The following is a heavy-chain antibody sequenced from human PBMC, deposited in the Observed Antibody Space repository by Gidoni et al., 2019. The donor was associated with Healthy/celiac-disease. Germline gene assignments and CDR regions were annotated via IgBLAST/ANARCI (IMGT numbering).Heavy chain of an antibody. J-gene: IGHJ3*02. CDR1: GGSISSYY. CDR3: ARVLWFGELLGAFDI. V-gene: IGHV4-59*01. CDR2: IYYSGST. D-gene: IGHD3-10*01. Sequence: QVQLQESGPGLVKPSETLSLTCPVAGGSISSYYWSWIRQPPGKGLAWIGYIYYSGSTNYNPSLKSRVTISVDTSKNQFSLKLSSVTAADTAVYYCARVLWFGELLGAFDIWGQGTMVTVSS.